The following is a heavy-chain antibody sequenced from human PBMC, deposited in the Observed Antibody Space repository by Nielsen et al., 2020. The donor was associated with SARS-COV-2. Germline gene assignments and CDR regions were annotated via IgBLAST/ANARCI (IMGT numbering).Heavy chain of an antibody. V-gene: IGHV3-73*01. Sequence: GESLKISCAASGFTFSGSAMHWVRQASGKGLEWVGRIRSKANSYATAYAASVKGRFTISRDDSKNTAYLQMNSLKTEDTAVYYCARDGPDYYDSENYYEHYGLDVWGQGTTVTVSS. J-gene: IGHJ6*02. D-gene: IGHD3-10*01. CDR3: ARDGPDYYDSENYYEHYGLDV. CDR2: IRSKANSYAT. CDR1: GFTFSGSA.